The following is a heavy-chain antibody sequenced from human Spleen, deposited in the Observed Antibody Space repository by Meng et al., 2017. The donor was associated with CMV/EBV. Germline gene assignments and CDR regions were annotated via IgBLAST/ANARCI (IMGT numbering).Heavy chain of an antibody. CDR2: INHSGST. J-gene: IGHJ6*02. D-gene: IGHD1-26*01. CDR3: ARGLAEVGATAQDYYYYGMDV. CDR1: GGSFSGYY. Sequence: SETLSLTCAVYGGSFSGYYWSWIRQPPGKGLEWIGEINHSGSTNYNPSLKSRVTISVDTSKNQFSLKLSSVTAADTAVYYCARGLAEVGATAQDYYYYGMDVWGQGTTVTVSS. V-gene: IGHV4-34*01.